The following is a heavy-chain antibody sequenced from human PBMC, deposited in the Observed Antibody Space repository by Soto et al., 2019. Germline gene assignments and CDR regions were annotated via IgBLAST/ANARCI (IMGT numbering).Heavy chain of an antibody. CDR1: GFTFTTYS. Sequence: EVQLVESGGGLVKPGGSLRLSCAASGFTFTTYSMNWVRQAPGKGLEWVSSISSSSTYIYYADSVKGRFTISRDNAKNSLYLQMNSLRAEDTAVYYCARDLYGDYAIDYWGQGTLVTVSS. CDR2: ISSSSTYI. V-gene: IGHV3-21*01. CDR3: ARDLYGDYAIDY. J-gene: IGHJ4*02. D-gene: IGHD4-17*01.